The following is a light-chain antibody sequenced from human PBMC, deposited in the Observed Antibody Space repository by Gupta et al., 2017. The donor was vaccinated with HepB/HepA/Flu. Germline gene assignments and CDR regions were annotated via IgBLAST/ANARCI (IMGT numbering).Light chain of an antibody. CDR2: GDS. CDR3: QVWHATPDHVV. V-gene: IGLV3-21*02. J-gene: IGLJ3*02. Sequence: SYVLTQTPSVSVAPGQTASLSWGGNNIGSKSVHWYQQKPGQAPVVVIYGDSDRPSGIPERFSGSNSGNMATLTITRVADGDEADYYCQVWHATPDHVVFGGGTKLTVL. CDR1: NIGSKS.